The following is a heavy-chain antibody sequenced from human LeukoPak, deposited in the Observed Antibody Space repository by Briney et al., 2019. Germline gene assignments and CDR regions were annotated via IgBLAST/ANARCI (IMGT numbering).Heavy chain of an antibody. D-gene: IGHD3-22*01. CDR1: GFTFSRFT. V-gene: IGHV3-21*01. CDR2: ISSNGAYI. Sequence: PGGSLRLSCAASGFTFSRFTMNWVRQAPGKGLEWVSSISSNGAYIYYADSQRGRLTISRDNAKNSLYLQVNRLGAEDTAVYYCAREGGFHYDSSGDAFDIWGQGTMVTVSS. J-gene: IGHJ3*02. CDR3: AREGGFHYDSSGDAFDI.